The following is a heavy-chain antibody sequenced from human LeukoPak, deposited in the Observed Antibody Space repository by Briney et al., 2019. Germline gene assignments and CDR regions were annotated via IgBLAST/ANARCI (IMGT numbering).Heavy chain of an antibody. D-gene: IGHD3-9*01. CDR1: GFTYSSNW. J-gene: IGHJ4*02. CDR3: ARDQRYAFDY. Sequence: GGSLRLSCAASGFTYSSNWMHWVRQAPGKGLVWVSRVSGDGSITYYADSVKGRFTMSRDNAKNTLYLQINSLRVEDTAVYYCARDQRYAFDYWGQGILVTVSS. V-gene: IGHV3-74*01. CDR2: VSGDGSIT.